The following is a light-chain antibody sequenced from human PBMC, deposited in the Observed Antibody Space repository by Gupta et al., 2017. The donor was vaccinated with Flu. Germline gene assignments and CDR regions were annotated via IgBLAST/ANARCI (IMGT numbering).Light chain of an antibody. CDR1: RLEDKY. CDR3: QTWDRTTWV. V-gene: IGLV3-1*01. Sequence: SYVLTQPPSVSLSPGQTASITCAGDRLEDKYVSWHQQKSGQSPVLVIYQETKRPSGFPERFSGSNTGHTATLXIXEAQAMXEADYYRQTWDRTTWVFGGGTKLTVL. J-gene: IGLJ3*02. CDR2: QET.